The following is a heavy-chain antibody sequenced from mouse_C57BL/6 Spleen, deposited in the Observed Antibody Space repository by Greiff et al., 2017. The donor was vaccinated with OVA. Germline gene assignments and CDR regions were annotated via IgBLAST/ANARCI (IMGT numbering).Heavy chain of an antibody. Sequence: EVHLVESGGGLVKPGGSLKLSCAASGFTFSDYGMHWVRQAPEKGLEWVAYISSGSSTIYYADTVKGRFTISRDNAKNTLFLQMTSLRSEDTAMYYCAREGITTGYYYAMDYWGQGTSVTVSS. J-gene: IGHJ4*01. V-gene: IGHV5-17*01. CDR2: ISSGSSTI. CDR1: GFTFSDYG. D-gene: IGHD1-1*01. CDR3: AREGITTGYYYAMDY.